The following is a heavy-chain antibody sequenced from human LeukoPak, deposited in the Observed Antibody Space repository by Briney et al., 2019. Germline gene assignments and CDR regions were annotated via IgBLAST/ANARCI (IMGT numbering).Heavy chain of an antibody. D-gene: IGHD2-2*01. V-gene: IGHV3-48*03. CDR3: ARDTKDY. CDR2: ITTTGDRI. J-gene: IGHJ4*02. CDR1: GFTFSSYE. Sequence: GGSLRLSCEASGFTFSSYEMNWVRQAPGKGLEWISYITTTGDRIQYADSVKGRFTLSRDNAKNSLYLQMNSLRAEDTGVYFCARDTKDYWGQGTLVVVSS.